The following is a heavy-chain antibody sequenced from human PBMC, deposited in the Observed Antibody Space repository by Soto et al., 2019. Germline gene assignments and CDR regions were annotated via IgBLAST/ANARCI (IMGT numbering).Heavy chain of an antibody. CDR1: GLTISSASYY. J-gene: IGHJ4*02. CDR3: ARYRISGSWSKFDY. Sequence: SETLSLTCTVSGLTISSASYYWSLILQHPGKGLEWVGNIYYNGSTYYSTSVKSRVTLWVDTSKNQFSLRLASVTAADTAVYYCARYRISGSWSKFDYWGQGTLVTVSS. V-gene: IGHV4-31*03. D-gene: IGHD6-13*01. CDR2: IYYNGST.